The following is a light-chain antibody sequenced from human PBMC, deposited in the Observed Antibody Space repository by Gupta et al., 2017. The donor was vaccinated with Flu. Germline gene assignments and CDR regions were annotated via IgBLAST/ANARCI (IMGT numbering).Light chain of an antibody. CDR2: AAY. CDR1: QSISSY. J-gene: IGKJ2*01. Sequence: DIQMTQSPSSLSASVGDRVTITCRASQSISSYLNWYQQKPGKAPKLLIYAAYSLKSGVPSRFSGSGSGTDFTLTSGRRKYEDFDTYDSQQSYSMIFGQGTKLDIK. V-gene: IGKV1-39*01. CDR3: QQSYSMI.